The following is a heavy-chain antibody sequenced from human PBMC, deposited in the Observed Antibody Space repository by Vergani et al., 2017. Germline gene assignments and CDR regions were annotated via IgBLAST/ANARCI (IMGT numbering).Heavy chain of an antibody. J-gene: IGHJ4*02. V-gene: IGHV4-4*09. CDR3: ACSGQWLYYFDY. Sequence: QVQLQESGPGLVKPSETLSLTCTVSGGPISSYYWSWIRQPPGKGLEWIGYIYTSGSTNYNPSLKSRVTISVDTSKNQFTLKLSSVTAADTAVYYCACSGQWLYYFDYWGQGTLVTVSS. CDR2: IYTSGST. CDR1: GGPISSYY. D-gene: IGHD6-19*01.